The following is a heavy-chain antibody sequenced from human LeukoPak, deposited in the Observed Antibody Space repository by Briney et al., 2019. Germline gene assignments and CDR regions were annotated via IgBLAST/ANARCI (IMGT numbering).Heavy chain of an antibody. Sequence: ASVKVSCKASGYTFTGYYMHWVRQAPGQGLEWMGWINPNSGGTNYAQKFQGRVTMTRDTSISTAYMELSRLRSDDTAVYYCARESVGYGSGSYFDYWGQGTLVTVSS. CDR2: INPNSGGT. CDR1: GYTFTGYY. J-gene: IGHJ4*02. CDR3: ARESVGYGSGSYFDY. V-gene: IGHV1-2*02. D-gene: IGHD3-10*01.